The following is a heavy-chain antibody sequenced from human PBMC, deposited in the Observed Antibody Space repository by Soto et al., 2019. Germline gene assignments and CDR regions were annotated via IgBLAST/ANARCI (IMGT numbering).Heavy chain of an antibody. CDR2: IYNPGSTA. Sequence: GGCLRLSCAASGFTFSSYWMHWVRQAPGKGLVWVARIYNPGSTASYADSVKGRFTISRDNAKNTLYLQMSSLTVEDTAVFYCVRGNTGYGNFDYWGQGILVTVSS. CDR1: GFTFSSYW. J-gene: IGHJ4*02. D-gene: IGHD5-12*01. CDR3: VRGNTGYGNFDY. V-gene: IGHV3-74*01.